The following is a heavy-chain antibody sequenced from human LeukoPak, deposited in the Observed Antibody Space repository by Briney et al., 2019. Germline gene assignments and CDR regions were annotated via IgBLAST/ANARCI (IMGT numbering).Heavy chain of an antibody. CDR3: AREFTMVRGVIISYGMDV. V-gene: IGHV1-18*01. CDR2: ISAYNGNT. Sequence: ASVKVSCKASGYTFTSYGISWVRQAPGQGLEWMGWISAYNGNTNYAQKLQGRATMTTDTSTSTAYMGLRSLRSDDTAVYYCAREFTMVRGVIISYGMDVWGQGTTVTVSS. CDR1: GYTFTSYG. J-gene: IGHJ6*02. D-gene: IGHD3-10*01.